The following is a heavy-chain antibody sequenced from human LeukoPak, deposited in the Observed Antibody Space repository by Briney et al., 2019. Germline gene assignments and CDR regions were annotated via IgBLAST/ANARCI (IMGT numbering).Heavy chain of an antibody. D-gene: IGHD6-13*01. V-gene: IGHV3-21*01. CDR3: ASPPTGIAAAGIFSYQYRYYYMDV. CDR2: ISSSSSYI. Sequence: GGSLRLSCAASGFTFSSYSMNWVRQAPGKGLEWVSSISSSSSYIYYADSVKGRFTISRDNAKNSLYLQMNSLRAEDTAVYYCASPPTGIAAAGIFSYQYRYYYMDVWGKGTTVTVSS. J-gene: IGHJ6*03. CDR1: GFTFSSYS.